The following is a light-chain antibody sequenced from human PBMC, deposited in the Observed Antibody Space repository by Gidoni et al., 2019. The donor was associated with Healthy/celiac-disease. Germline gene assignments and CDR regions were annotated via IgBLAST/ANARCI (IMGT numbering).Light chain of an antibody. Sequence: QSVFTQPPSVSRAPGQKVTITCSGSSSNIGNNYVSWYQQLPGTAPKLLIYDNNKRPSGIPDRFSGSKSGTSATLGITGLQTGDEADYYCGTWDSSLSAGVFGGGTKLTVL. CDR1: SSNIGNNY. CDR2: DNN. V-gene: IGLV1-51*01. J-gene: IGLJ3*02. CDR3: GTWDSSLSAGV.